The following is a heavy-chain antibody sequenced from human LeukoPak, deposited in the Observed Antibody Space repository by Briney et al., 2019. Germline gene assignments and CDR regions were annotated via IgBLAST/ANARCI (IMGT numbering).Heavy chain of an antibody. CDR2: IYYSGTT. J-gene: IGHJ4*02. D-gene: IGHD6-13*01. CDR1: GGSMSSYY. CDR3: ARAPYSSTWYLEYFDF. V-gene: IGHV4-59*01. Sequence: SETLSLTCTVSGGSMSSYYWTWIRQPPGKGLEWVGYIYYSGTTKYNPFLKSRVTISLDTSKNQFSLELSSVTAADTAVYYCARAPYSSTWYLEYFDFWGEGTLVTVSS.